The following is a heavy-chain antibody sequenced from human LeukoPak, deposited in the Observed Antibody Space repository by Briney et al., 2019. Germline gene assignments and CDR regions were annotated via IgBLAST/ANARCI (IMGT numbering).Heavy chain of an antibody. D-gene: IGHD4-11*01. Sequence: PGRSLRLSCAASGFTFSSYGMNWVRQAPGKGLEWVSYISKTSNTRDYADSVKGRFTISRDNAKDSLYLQMNSLRDEDTAVYYCARDRGYSNYYDYWGQGTLVTVSS. CDR3: ARDRGYSNYYDY. V-gene: IGHV3-48*02. J-gene: IGHJ4*02. CDR1: GFTFSSYG. CDR2: ISKTSNTR.